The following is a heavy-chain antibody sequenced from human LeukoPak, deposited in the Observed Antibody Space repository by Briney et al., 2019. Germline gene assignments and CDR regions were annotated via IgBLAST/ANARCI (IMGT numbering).Heavy chain of an antibody. J-gene: IGHJ6*03. Sequence: SETLSLTCAVYGGSFSGYYWSWIRQPPGKGLGWIGEINHSGSTNYNPSLKSRVTISVDTSKNQFSLKLSSVTAADTAVYYCARGQSGGDSYYYYYYYMDVWGKGTTVTVSS. V-gene: IGHV4-34*01. CDR2: INHSGST. CDR3: ARGQSGGDSYYYYYYYMDV. CDR1: GGSFSGYY. D-gene: IGHD2-21*02.